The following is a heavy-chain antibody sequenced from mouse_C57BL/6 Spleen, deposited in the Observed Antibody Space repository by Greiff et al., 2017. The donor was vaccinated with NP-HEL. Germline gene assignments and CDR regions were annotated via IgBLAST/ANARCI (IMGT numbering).Heavy chain of an antibody. V-gene: IGHV5-4*01. CDR3: ARGGGSSYWYFDV. Sequence: EVQGVESGGGLVKPGGSLKLSCAASGFTFSSYAMSWVRQTPEKRLEWVATISDGGSYTYYPDNVKGRFTISRDNAKNNLYLQMSHLKSEDTAMYYCARGGGSSYWYFDVWGTGTTVTVSS. D-gene: IGHD1-1*01. J-gene: IGHJ1*03. CDR2: ISDGGSYT. CDR1: GFTFSSYA.